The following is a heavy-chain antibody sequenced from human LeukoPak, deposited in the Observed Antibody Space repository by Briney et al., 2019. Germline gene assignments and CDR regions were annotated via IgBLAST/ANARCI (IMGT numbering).Heavy chain of an antibody. CDR3: ARKRGVVILGLGY. CDR2: INPNSGGT. Sequence: ASVKVSCKASGYTFTGYYMHWVRQAPGQGLEWMGWINPNSGGTNYAQKFQGRVTMTRDTSISTAYMELSRLRSDDTAVYYCARKRGVVILGLGYWGQGTLVTASS. CDR1: GYTFTGYY. J-gene: IGHJ4*02. D-gene: IGHD3-3*01. V-gene: IGHV1-2*02.